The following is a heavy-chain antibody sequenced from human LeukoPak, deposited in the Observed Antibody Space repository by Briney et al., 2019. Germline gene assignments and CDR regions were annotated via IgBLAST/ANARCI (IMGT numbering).Heavy chain of an antibody. CDR1: GYTFTGYY. CDR3: ARGGPIVGATYFDY. J-gene: IGHJ4*02. CDR2: INPNSGGT. V-gene: IGHV1-2*02. Sequence: ASVKVSCKASGYTFTGYYMHWVRQAPGQGLEWMGWINPNSGGTNYAQKFQGRVTMTRDMSTSTVYMELSSLRSEDTAVYYCARGGPIVGATYFDYWGQGTLVTVSS. D-gene: IGHD1-26*01.